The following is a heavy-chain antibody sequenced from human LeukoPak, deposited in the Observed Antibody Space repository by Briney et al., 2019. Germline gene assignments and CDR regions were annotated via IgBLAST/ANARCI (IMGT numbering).Heavy chain of an antibody. CDR2: MNPNSGNT. J-gene: IGHJ4*02. Sequence: GASVNVSCKASGYTFTSYDINWVRQATGQGLEWMGWMNPNSGNTGYAQKFQGRATMTRNTSISTAYMELSSLRSEDTAVYYCARGHDILTGYYYDPFDYWGQGTLVTVSS. D-gene: IGHD3-9*01. V-gene: IGHV1-8*01. CDR3: ARGHDILTGYYYDPFDY. CDR1: GYTFTSYD.